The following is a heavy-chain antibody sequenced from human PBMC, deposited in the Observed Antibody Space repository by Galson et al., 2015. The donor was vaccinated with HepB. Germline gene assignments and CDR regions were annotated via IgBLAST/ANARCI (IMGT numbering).Heavy chain of an antibody. CDR3: AKDQEGDYSEYGS. Sequence: SLRLSCAASGFTFSNYAMTWVRQAPGKGLEWVSAISGSGGFTYYADSVKGRFTISRDNSKNTLYLQMNSLRAEDTALYYCAKDQEGDYSEYGSWGQGTLVTVSS. D-gene: IGHD2-21*01. CDR1: GFTFSNYA. J-gene: IGHJ5*02. CDR2: ISGSGGFT. V-gene: IGHV3-23*01.